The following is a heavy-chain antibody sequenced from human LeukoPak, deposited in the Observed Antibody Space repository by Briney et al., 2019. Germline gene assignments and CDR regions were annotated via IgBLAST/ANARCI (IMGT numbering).Heavy chain of an antibody. V-gene: IGHV3-30*04. CDR3: ARQDDYSFDY. D-gene: IGHD4-11*01. CDR2: ISYDGSNK. J-gene: IGHJ4*02. CDR1: GFTFSTFT. Sequence: SGGSLRLSCAASGFTFSTFTMHWVSQAPGKGLEWVAVISYDGSNKNYADSVKGRFTISRDNSKNTLYLQMNSLRGEDTALYYCARQDDYSFDYWGQGTLVPVSS.